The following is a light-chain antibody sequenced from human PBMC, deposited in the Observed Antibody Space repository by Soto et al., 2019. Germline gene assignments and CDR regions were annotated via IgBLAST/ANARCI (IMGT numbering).Light chain of an antibody. J-gene: IGKJ3*01. CDR3: QQRSNWLLT. V-gene: IGKV3-11*01. CDR1: QSVSSY. Sequence: EIVMTQSPGTLSVSPGERATLSCRASQSVSSYLAWYQQKPGQAPRLLIYDASNRATGIPARFSGSGSGTDFTLTISSLEPEDFAVYYCQQRSNWLLTFGPGTKVDIK. CDR2: DAS.